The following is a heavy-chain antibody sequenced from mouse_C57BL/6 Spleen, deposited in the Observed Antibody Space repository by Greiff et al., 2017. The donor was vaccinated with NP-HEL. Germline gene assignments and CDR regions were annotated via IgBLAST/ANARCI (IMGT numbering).Heavy chain of an antibody. Sequence: QVQLKQPGTELVKPGASVKLSCKASGYTFTSYWMHWVKQRPGQGLKWIGNINPSNGGTNYNEKFKSKATLTVDKSSSTAYMQLSSLTSEDSAVYYCARSLYDYDDAMDYWGQGTSVTVSS. CDR3: ARSLYDYDDAMDY. V-gene: IGHV1-53*01. J-gene: IGHJ4*01. CDR1: GYTFTSYW. D-gene: IGHD2-4*01. CDR2: INPSNGGT.